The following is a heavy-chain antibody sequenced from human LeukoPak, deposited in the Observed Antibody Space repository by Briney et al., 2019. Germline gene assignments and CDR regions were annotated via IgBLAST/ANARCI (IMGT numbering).Heavy chain of an antibody. CDR1: GFTFSSYA. D-gene: IGHD2-15*01. Sequence: GGSLRLSCAASGFTFSSYAMHWVRQAPGKGLEWVAVISYDGSNKYYADSVKGRFTISRDNSKNTLYLQMNSLRAEDTAVYYCVSGGYCSGGSCQGDAFDIWGQGTMVTVSS. J-gene: IGHJ3*02. CDR2: ISYDGSNK. CDR3: VSGGYCSGGSCQGDAFDI. V-gene: IGHV3-30*01.